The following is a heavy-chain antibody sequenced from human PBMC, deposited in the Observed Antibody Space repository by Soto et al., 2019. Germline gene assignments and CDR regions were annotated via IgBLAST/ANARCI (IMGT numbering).Heavy chain of an antibody. CDR2: INAGNGNT. CDR3: ARDSFYCGGRYCYHYSFYMDV. D-gene: IGHD2-21*01. J-gene: IGHJ6*03. V-gene: IGHV1-3*01. CDR1: GYNFSSHD. Sequence: QVHLVQAGAEVRKPGASVQVSCKASGYNFSSHDIHWVRQAPGQGLEWMGWINAGNGNTRYSQKFQDRIPTTRAASASTAYMELSSLSSEDTAIYYCARDSFYCGGRYCYHYSFYMDVWGKGTTVTVSS.